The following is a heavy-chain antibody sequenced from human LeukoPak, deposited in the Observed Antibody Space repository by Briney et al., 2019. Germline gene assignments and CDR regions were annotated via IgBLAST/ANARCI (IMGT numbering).Heavy chain of an antibody. D-gene: IGHD1-26*01. J-gene: IGHJ4*02. V-gene: IGHV3-66*01. CDR3: ARETPSGATTSGEYDY. Sequence: GGSLRLSCTASGFTFSITYMAWVRQAPGKGLEWVSVIYGGGDAYYADSVKGRFTIARDNSKNTLYLQMNSLRAEDTAVYYCARETPSGATTSGEYDYRGQGTLVTVSS. CDR2: IYGGGDA. CDR1: GFTFSITY.